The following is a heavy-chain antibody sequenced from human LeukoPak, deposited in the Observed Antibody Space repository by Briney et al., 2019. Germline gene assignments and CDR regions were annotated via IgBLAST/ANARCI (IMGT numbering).Heavy chain of an antibody. D-gene: IGHD1-1*01. Sequence: SETLSLTCTVSGGSISSSSYYWGWSRQPPGNGLEWIGSIYYSGSTYYNPSLKSRVTISVDTPKNQFSLKLSSVTAADTAVYYCARDGPGTPFDYWGQGTLVTVSS. V-gene: IGHV4-39*02. CDR3: ARDGPGTPFDY. J-gene: IGHJ4*02. CDR1: GGSISSSSYY. CDR2: IYYSGST.